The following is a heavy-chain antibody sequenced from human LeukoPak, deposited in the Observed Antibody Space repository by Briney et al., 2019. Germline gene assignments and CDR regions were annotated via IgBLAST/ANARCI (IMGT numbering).Heavy chain of an antibody. CDR3: AKGHRESSSFFDS. CDR2: INGRGDDT. Sequence: PGGSLRLSCAAFSGFAMSWVRQAPGKRLEWVSAINGRGDDTYYPDSVKGRFTISRDNSNNTLYLQMNSLRADDTAVYYCAKGHRESSSFFDSWGQGIRVTVSS. CDR1: SGFA. V-gene: IGHV3-23*01. J-gene: IGHJ4*02.